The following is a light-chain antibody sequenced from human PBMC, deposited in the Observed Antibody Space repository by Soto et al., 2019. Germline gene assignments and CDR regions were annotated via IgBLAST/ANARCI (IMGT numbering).Light chain of an antibody. J-gene: IGKJ4*01. CDR3: LQYHNLPLT. Sequence: DIQMTQSPSSLSASVGDRVTITCQASQDISNYLNWYQQKPGKAPKLLIYDASNLETGVTSRFSVSGSGTDFTFTISSLQPEDVATYYCLQYHNLPLTFGGGTKVEIK. CDR1: QDISNY. CDR2: DAS. V-gene: IGKV1-33*01.